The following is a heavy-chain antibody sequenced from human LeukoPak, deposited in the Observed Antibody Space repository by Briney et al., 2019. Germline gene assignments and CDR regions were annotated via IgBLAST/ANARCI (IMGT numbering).Heavy chain of an antibody. CDR3: ARDNSGSDY. CDR2: ISSSSSYI. CDR1: GFRFSDYY. Sequence: PGGSLRLSCAASGFRFSDYYMSWIRQAPGKGLEWISYISSSSSYIQYADSVKGRITISRDNAKNSLYLEMNSLRAEDTAVYYCARDNSGSDYWGQGTLVTVSS. J-gene: IGHJ4*02. D-gene: IGHD1-26*01. V-gene: IGHV3-11*06.